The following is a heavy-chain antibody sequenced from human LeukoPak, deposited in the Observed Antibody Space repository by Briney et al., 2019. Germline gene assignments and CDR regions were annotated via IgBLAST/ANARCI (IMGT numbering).Heavy chain of an antibody. V-gene: IGHV5-51*01. CDR1: GYSFTSYW. D-gene: IGHD3-22*01. CDR3: ASDYYDSSDSWGY. Sequence: GESLKISCKCSGYSFTSYWIGWVRQMPGKGLEWMGIIYPGDSDTRYSPSFQGQVTISADKSISTAYLQWSSLKASDTAMYYCASDYYDSSDSWGYWGQGTLVTVSS. J-gene: IGHJ4*02. CDR2: IYPGDSDT.